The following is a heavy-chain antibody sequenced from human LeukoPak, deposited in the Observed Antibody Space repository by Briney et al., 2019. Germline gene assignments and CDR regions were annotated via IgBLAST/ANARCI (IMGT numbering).Heavy chain of an antibody. CDR3: ARVLGTTMFRGVIISYYYYGMDV. V-gene: IGHV3-21*01. CDR1: GFTFSSYS. CDR2: IISSSSYI. Sequence: GGSLRLSCAASGFTFSSYSMNWVRQAPGKGLEWVSSIISSSSYIYYADSVKGRFTISRDNAKNSLYLQMNSLRAEDTAVYYCARVLGTTMFRGVIISYYYYGMDVWGQGTTVTVSS. D-gene: IGHD3-10*01. J-gene: IGHJ6*02.